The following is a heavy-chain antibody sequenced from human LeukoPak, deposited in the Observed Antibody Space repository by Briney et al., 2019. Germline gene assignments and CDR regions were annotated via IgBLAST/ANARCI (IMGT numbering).Heavy chain of an antibody. Sequence: GGSLRLSCAASGFTFSSYAMHWVRQAPGKGLEWVAVISYDGSNKYYADSVKGRFTISRDNSKNTLYLQMNGLRAEDTAVYYCARDPFNYDSSGYYSYWGQGTLVTVSS. CDR3: ARDPFNYDSSGYYSY. V-gene: IGHV3-30-3*01. CDR2: ISYDGSNK. CDR1: GFTFSSYA. J-gene: IGHJ4*02. D-gene: IGHD3-22*01.